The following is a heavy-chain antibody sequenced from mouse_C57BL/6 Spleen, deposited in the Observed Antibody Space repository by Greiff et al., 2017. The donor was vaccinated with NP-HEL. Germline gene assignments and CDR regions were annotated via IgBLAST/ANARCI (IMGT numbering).Heavy chain of an antibody. J-gene: IGHJ2*01. D-gene: IGHD1-1*01. V-gene: IGHV5-4*01. CDR3: AREGVTTVVATNFDY. CDR2: ISDGGSYT. CDR1: GFTFSSYA. Sequence: EVQRVESGGGLVKPGGSLKLSCAASGFTFSSYAMSWVRQTPEKRLEWVATISDGGSYTYYPDNVKGRFTISRDNAKNNLYLQMSHLKSEDTAMYYCAREGVTTVVATNFDYWGQGTTLTVSS.